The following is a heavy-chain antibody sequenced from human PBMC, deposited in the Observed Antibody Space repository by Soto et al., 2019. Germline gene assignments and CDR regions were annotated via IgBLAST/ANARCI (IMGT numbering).Heavy chain of an antibody. J-gene: IGHJ4*02. Sequence: QVQLQESGPGLVKPSETLSLTCTVSGGSVSGYFWTWIRQPPGKGLEWIGYISYSGSTNYNYSLKSRVTMSIDTSKNPFYLRLTSVSAADTAVYYCARDGAATGSVYLDYWGQGTLVTVSS. D-gene: IGHD6-13*01. CDR2: ISYSGST. CDR1: GGSVSGYF. CDR3: ARDGAATGSVYLDY. V-gene: IGHV4-59*02.